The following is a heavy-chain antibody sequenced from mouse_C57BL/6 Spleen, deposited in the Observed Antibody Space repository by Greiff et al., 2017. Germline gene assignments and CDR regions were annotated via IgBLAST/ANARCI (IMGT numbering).Heavy chain of an antibody. V-gene: IGHV2-2*01. CDR2: IWSGGST. CDR1: GFSLTSYG. D-gene: IGHD3-3*01. J-gene: IGHJ2*01. CDR3: ARGEGRHYFDY. Sequence: QVQLKESGPGLVQPSQSLSITCTVSGFSLTSYGVHWVRQSPGKGLEWLGVIWSGGSTDYNAAFISRLSISKDNAKSQVVFKMNSLQADDTAIYYCARGEGRHYFDYWGQGTTRTVAA.